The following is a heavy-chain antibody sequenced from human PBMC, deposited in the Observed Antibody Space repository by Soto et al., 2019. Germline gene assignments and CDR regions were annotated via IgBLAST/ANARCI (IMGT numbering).Heavy chain of an antibody. CDR1: GYTFTSYD. J-gene: IGHJ6*02. D-gene: IGHD3-3*01. CDR2: MNPNSGNT. CDR3: ARLYYDFWSGYSGTEYDYYYYYGMDV. Sequence: ASVKVSCKASGYTFTSYDINWVRQATGQGLEWMGWMNPNSGNTGYAQKFQGRVTVTRNTSISTAYMELSSLRSEDTAVYYCARLYYDFWSGYSGTEYDYYYYYGMDVWGQGTTVTVSS. V-gene: IGHV1-8*01.